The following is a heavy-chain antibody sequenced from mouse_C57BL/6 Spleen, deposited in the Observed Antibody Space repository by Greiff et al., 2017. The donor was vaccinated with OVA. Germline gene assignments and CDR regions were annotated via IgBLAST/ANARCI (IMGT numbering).Heavy chain of an antibody. V-gene: IGHV5-16*01. J-gene: IGHJ1*03. CDR3: ARKATVDWYFDV. CDR1: GFTFSDYY. D-gene: IGHD1-1*01. CDR2: INYDGSST. Sequence: EVMLVESEGGLVQPGSSMKLSCTASGFTFSDYYMAWVRQVPEKGLEWVANINYDGSSTYYLDSLKSRFIISRDNAKNILYLQMSSLKSEDTATYYCARKATVDWYFDVWGTGTTVTVSS.